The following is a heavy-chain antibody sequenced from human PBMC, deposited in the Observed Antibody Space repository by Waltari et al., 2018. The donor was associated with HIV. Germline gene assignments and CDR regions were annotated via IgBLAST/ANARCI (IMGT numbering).Heavy chain of an antibody. CDR1: GGSISSTYHY. CDR2: IYYSGST. V-gene: IGHV4-39*01. Sequence: QLQLQESGPGLVTPSETLSLTCTVPGGSISSTYHYWGWIRQPPGKGLEWIGGIYYSGSTYYNPSLKSRVTISVDTSKNQFSLKLSSVTAADTAVYYCARLEGLRGGDLIDSWGQGTLVTVSS. J-gene: IGHJ4*02. CDR3: ARLEGLRGGDLIDS. D-gene: IGHD2-21*02.